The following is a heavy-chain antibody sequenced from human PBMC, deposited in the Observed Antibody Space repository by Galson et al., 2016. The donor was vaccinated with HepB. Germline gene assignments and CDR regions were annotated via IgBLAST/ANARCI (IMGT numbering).Heavy chain of an antibody. Sequence: SLRLSCAASGFTFSSYSMDWVRQAPGKGLEWLGRSKNKANGYTTEYAASVEGRFTISRDDSKNSLYLQMNSLKIEDTAVYYCARWKSGSPVNWGQGTLVTVSS. V-gene: IGHV3-72*01. CDR2: SKNKANGYTT. CDR3: ARWKSGSPVN. CDR1: GFTFSSYS. J-gene: IGHJ4*02. D-gene: IGHD1-26*01.